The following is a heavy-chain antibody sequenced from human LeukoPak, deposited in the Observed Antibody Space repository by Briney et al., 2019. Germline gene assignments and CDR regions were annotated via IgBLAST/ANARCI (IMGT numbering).Heavy chain of an antibody. V-gene: IGHV3-48*03. D-gene: IGHD1-26*01. J-gene: IGHJ4*02. CDR1: GFTFSSYE. Sequence: GGSLRLSCAASGFTFSSYEMNWVRQAPGKGLEWVSYISSSGSTIYYADSVKGRFTISRDSGTNSLYLQMNRLRTEDTGFYYCAKDFGPRGVGATPQYWGQGTVVIVSS. CDR2: ISSSGSTI. CDR3: AKDFGPRGVGATPQY.